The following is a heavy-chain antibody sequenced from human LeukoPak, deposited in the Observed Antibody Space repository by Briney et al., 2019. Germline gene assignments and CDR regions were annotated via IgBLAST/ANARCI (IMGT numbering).Heavy chain of an antibody. D-gene: IGHD2-8*01. J-gene: IGHJ4*02. CDR1: GYTFTSYY. CDR3: ARDRRGLSYGVCYPNY. CDR2: INPSGGST. Sequence: GASVKVSCKASGYTFTSYYMHWVRQAPGQGLEWMGIINPSGGSTSYAQEFQGRVTMTRDTSTSTVYMELSSLRSEDTAVYYCARDRRGLSYGVCYPNYWGQGTLVTVSS. V-gene: IGHV1-46*01.